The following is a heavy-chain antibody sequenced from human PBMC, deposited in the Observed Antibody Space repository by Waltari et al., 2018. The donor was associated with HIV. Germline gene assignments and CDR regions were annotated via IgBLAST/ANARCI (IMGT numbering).Heavy chain of an antibody. D-gene: IGHD1-26*01. CDR1: TDSVNSGSFH. CDR3: ARLGIRETSTRIDY. J-gene: IGHJ4*02. Sequence: QVQLHESGPRLVEPSETLSLTCSVSTDSVNSGSFHWSWLRQPPGKGLEWMGHISDNGTVFYSPSLMSRVNISIVKPQNHFYLTLNSVTTADTAVYFCARLGIRETSTRIDYWGQGILVTVSA. V-gene: IGHV4-61*03. CDR2: ISDNGTV.